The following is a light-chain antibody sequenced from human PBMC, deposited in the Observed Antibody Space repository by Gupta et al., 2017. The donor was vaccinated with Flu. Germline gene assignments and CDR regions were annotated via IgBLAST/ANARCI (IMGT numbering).Light chain of an antibody. CDR2: DNN. CDR3: AAWDDSLNGHYV. CDR1: SSNIGTNA. V-gene: IGLV1-44*01. J-gene: IGLJ1*01. Sequence: VTISCSGSSSNIGTNAVHWYQQVPGTAPNLLIYDNNQRPSGVPDRFSGSKSGTSASLAIRGLQPEDEADYYCAAWDDSLNGHYVFGTGTEVTVL.